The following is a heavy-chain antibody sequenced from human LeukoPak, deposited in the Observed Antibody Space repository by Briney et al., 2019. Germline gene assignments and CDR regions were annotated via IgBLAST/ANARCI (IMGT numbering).Heavy chain of an antibody. D-gene: IGHD4-23*01. V-gene: IGHV3-9*01. CDR2: ISWNSGSI. CDR3: AKDIGGSRKYYFDY. CDR1: GFTFDDYA. Sequence: PGRSLRLSCAASGFTFDDYAMHWVRQAPGKGLEWVSGISWNSGSIGYADSVKGRFTISRDNAKNSLYLQMNSLRAEDTALYYCAKDIGGSRKYYFDYWGQGTLVTVSS. J-gene: IGHJ4*02.